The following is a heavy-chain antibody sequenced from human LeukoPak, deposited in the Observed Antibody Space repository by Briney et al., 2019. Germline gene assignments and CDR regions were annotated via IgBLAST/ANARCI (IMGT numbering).Heavy chain of an antibody. CDR2: INWNGGST. CDR1: GFTFYDYG. J-gene: IGHJ4*02. D-gene: IGHD3-22*01. V-gene: IGHV3-20*04. Sequence: GGSLRLSCAASGFTFYDYGMSWVRQAPGKGLEWVSGINWNGGSTGYADSVKGRFTISRDKAKNSLYLQMNSLSAEDTALYYCARGLYYYDSSGYYYLGYWGQGTLVTVSS. CDR3: ARGLYYYDSSGYYYLGY.